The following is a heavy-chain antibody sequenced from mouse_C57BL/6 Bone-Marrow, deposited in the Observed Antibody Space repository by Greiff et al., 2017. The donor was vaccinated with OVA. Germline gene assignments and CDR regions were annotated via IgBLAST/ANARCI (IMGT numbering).Heavy chain of an antibody. Sequence: VQVVESGAELVKPGASVKISCKASGYAFSSYWMNWVKQRPGKGLEWIGQIYPGDGDTNYNGKFKGKATLSADKSSSTAYMQLSSLTSEDSAVYFCAREEGTNYFDYWGQGTTLTVSS. J-gene: IGHJ2*01. D-gene: IGHD3-3*01. CDR3: AREEGTNYFDY. V-gene: IGHV1-80*01. CDR2: IYPGDGDT. CDR1: GYAFSSYW.